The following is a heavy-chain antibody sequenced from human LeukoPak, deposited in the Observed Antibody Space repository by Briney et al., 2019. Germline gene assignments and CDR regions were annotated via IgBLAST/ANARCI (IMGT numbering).Heavy chain of an antibody. J-gene: IGHJ4*02. CDR1: GGSISSYY. CDR3: AREGLATMIRGVIPY. D-gene: IGHD3-10*01. V-gene: IGHV4-59*01. CDR2: IYYSGST. Sequence: SETLSLTCTVSGGSISSYYWSWIRQPPGKGLEWIGYIYYSGSTNYNPSLKSRVTISVDTSKNQFSLKLSSVTAADTAVYYCAREGLATMIRGVIPYWGQGTLVTVSS.